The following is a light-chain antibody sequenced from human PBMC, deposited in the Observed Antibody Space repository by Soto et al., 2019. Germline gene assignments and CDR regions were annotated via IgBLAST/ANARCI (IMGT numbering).Light chain of an antibody. CDR2: AVS. CDR1: SSDVGGYNY. J-gene: IGLJ2*01. CDR3: SSYTSSSTLV. Sequence: QSVLTQPASVSGSPGQSITISCTGTSSDVGGYNYVSWYQQHPGKAPKLMIYAVSSRPSGVSNRFSGSKSGNTASLTISGLQAEDEAAYYCSSYTSSSTLVFGGGTKLTVL. V-gene: IGLV2-14*01.